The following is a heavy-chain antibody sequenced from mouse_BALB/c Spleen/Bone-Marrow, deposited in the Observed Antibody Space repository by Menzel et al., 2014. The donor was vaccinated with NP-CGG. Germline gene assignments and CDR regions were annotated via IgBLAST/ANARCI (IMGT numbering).Heavy chain of an antibody. Sequence: EVKLQESGGGLVQPGGSLKLSCAASGFDFSRYWMSWVRQAPGKGLEWIGEINPDSSTINYTPSLKDKFIISRDNAKNTLYLQMSKVRSEDTALYYCAREGDGSYWYFDVWGAGTPVTVSS. CDR2: INPDSSTI. CDR1: GFDFSRYW. CDR3: AREGDGSYWYFDV. D-gene: IGHD2-3*01. J-gene: IGHJ1*01. V-gene: IGHV4-1*02.